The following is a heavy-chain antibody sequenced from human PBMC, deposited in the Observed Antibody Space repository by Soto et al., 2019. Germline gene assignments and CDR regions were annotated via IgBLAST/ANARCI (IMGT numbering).Heavy chain of an antibody. CDR1: GFTFSNYA. CDR2: ISYDGSKK. Sequence: QVQLVESGGGAVQPGRSLRLSCAASGFTFSNYAMHWVRQAPGEGLEWVAVISYDGSKKYYADSVRGRFTISRDNSKNTLDLQMNSLRLEDTAVYYCATFDSSRFNWFDPWGQGTLVTVSS. J-gene: IGHJ5*02. CDR3: ATFDSSRFNWFDP. D-gene: IGHD6-13*01. V-gene: IGHV3-30*04.